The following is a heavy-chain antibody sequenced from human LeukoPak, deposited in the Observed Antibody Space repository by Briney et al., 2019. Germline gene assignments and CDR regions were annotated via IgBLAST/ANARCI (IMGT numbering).Heavy chain of an antibody. CDR3: ARESPSGSYAVDY. V-gene: IGHV4-61*02. Sequence: SETLSLTCTVSGGSISSGSYYWSRIRQPAGKGLEWIGRIYTSGSTNYNPSLKSRVTISVDTSKNQFSLKLSSVTAADTAVYYCARESPSGSYAVDYWGQGTLVTVSS. CDR2: IYTSGST. CDR1: GGSISSGSYY. D-gene: IGHD1-26*01. J-gene: IGHJ4*02.